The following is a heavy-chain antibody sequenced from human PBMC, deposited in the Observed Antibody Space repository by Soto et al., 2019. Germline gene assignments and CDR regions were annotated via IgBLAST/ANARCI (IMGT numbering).Heavy chain of an antibody. D-gene: IGHD3-22*01. Sequence: ASVKVSCKVSGYTLTELSMHWVRQAPGKGLEWMGGFDPEDGETIYAQKFQGRVTMTEDTSTDTAYMELSSLRSEDTAVYYCATVRDSSGYYDYWGQGTLVTVSS. J-gene: IGHJ4*02. CDR2: FDPEDGET. V-gene: IGHV1-24*01. CDR1: GYTLTELS. CDR3: ATVRDSSGYYDY.